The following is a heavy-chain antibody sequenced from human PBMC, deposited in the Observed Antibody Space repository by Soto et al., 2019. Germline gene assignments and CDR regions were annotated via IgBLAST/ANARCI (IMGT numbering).Heavy chain of an antibody. Sequence: ASVKVSCKASGGTFSSYAISWVRQAPGQGLEWMGGIIPILGIANYAQKFQGRVTITADKSTSTAYMELSSLRSEDTAVYYCARDYDILTGYSYYYYYYGMDVWGQGTTVTVSS. J-gene: IGHJ6*02. V-gene: IGHV1-69*10. CDR1: GGTFSSYA. CDR3: ARDYDILTGYSYYYYYYGMDV. CDR2: IIPILGIA. D-gene: IGHD3-9*01.